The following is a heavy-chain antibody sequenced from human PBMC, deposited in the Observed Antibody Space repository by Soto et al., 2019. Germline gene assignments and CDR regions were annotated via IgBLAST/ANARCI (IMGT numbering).Heavy chain of an antibody. CDR3: ARDYDSSGSPSFPLDP. CDR1: GYSFTSYW. J-gene: IGHJ5*02. Sequence: GESLKISCKGSGYSFTSYWISWVRQMPGKGLEWMGRIDPSDSYTNYSPSFQGHVTISADKSISTAYLQWSSLKAADTAMYYCARDYDSSGSPSFPLDPWGQGTLVTVSS. V-gene: IGHV5-10-1*01. D-gene: IGHD3-22*01. CDR2: IDPSDSYT.